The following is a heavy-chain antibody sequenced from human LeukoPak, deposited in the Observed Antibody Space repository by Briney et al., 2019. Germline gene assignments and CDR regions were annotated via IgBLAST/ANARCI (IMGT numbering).Heavy chain of an antibody. Sequence: GGSLRLSCAASGFTFSNYWMHWVRQAPGKGLVWVSQIISDGTNTYYADSMKGRFTISRDNSKNTLYLQMNSLRAEDTAVYFCARDSIAATGDFDYWGRGTLVTVSS. D-gene: IGHD6-13*01. CDR2: IISDGTNT. CDR3: ARDSIAATGDFDY. J-gene: IGHJ4*02. CDR1: GFTFSNYW. V-gene: IGHV3-74*01.